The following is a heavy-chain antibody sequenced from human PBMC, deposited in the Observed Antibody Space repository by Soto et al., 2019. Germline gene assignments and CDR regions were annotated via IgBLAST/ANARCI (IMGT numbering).Heavy chain of an antibody. J-gene: IGHJ5*02. V-gene: IGHV4-61*08. D-gene: IGHD3-10*01. CDR3: ASSGYYGSGSYNWFDP. Sequence: SETLSLTCTVSGGSISSGGYYWSWIRQPPGKGLEWIGYIYYSGSTNYNPSLKSRVTISVDTSKNQFSLKLSSVTAADTAVYYCASSGYYGSGSYNWFDPWGQGTLVTVSS. CDR1: GGSISSGGYY. CDR2: IYYSGST.